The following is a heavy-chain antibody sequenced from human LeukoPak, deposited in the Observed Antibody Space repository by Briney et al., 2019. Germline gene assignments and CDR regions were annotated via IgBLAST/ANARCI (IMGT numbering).Heavy chain of an antibody. CDR1: GGSISSYY. CDR3: ATLGAVAGTVDY. V-gene: IGHV4-59*01. Sequence: SETLSLTCTVSGGSISSYYWSWSRQPPGKGLEWIGYIYYSGSTNYNPSLKSRVTISVDTSKNQFSLKLSSVTAADTAVYYCATLGAVAGTVDYWGQGTLVTVSS. D-gene: IGHD6-19*01. J-gene: IGHJ4*02. CDR2: IYYSGST.